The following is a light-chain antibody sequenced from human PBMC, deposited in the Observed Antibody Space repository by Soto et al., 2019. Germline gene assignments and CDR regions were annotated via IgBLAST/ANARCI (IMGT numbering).Light chain of an antibody. CDR3: QQYGSSPPVT. V-gene: IGKV3-20*01. CDR2: GAS. Sequence: EIVMTQSPATLSVSPWERVTLSCRASQSVGTNLAWYQQKPGQAPRLLIYGASSRATGIPDRFSGSGSGTDFTLTISRLEPEDFAVYYCQQYGSSPPVTFGQGTKVDIK. CDR1: QSVGTN. J-gene: IGKJ1*01.